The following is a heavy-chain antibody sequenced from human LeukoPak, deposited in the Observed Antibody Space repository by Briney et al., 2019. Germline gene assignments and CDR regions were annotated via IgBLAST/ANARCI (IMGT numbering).Heavy chain of an antibody. J-gene: IGHJ4*02. V-gene: IGHV1-2*02. Sequence: ASVKVSCKASGYTFIDYWIHWVRQAPGQGPEWMGRIDLKTGDITSAQKFQGRVTMTRDTSISTTYMDLSGLGTDDTAVYYCARDSPHQRFDYWGQGTLVTVSS. CDR2: IDLKTGDI. CDR3: ARDSPHQRFDY. CDR1: GYTFIDYW.